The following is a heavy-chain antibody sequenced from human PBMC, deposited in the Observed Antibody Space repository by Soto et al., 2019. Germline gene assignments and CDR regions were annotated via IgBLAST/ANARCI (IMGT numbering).Heavy chain of an antibody. V-gene: IGHV3-33*01. Sequence: QVQLVESGGGVVHPGRSLIVACAASGFTFSSYGMHWVRQAPGKGLEWVAVIWYDGSNKYYADSVKGRFIISRDNSKNTLYLQMNSLRAEDTAVYYCARDRSYYHDSSGYSDKCDYWGQGTLVTVSS. D-gene: IGHD3-22*01. CDR1: GFTFSSYG. CDR3: ARDRSYYHDSSGYSDKCDY. J-gene: IGHJ4*02. CDR2: IWYDGSNK.